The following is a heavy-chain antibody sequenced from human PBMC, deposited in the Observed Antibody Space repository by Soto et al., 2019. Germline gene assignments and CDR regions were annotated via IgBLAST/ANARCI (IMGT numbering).Heavy chain of an antibody. D-gene: IGHD2-15*01. CDR3: ARDQGWGYSDAFDI. CDR2: IYSGGNT. V-gene: IGHV3-66*01. Sequence: GGSLRLSCAASGFTVSSNYMNWVRQAPGKVLEWVSVIYSGGNTYYADSVKGRFTISRDNSKNTLYLQMNSLRAEDTAVYYCARDQGWGYSDAFDIWGQGTMITV. CDR1: GFTVSSNY. J-gene: IGHJ3*02.